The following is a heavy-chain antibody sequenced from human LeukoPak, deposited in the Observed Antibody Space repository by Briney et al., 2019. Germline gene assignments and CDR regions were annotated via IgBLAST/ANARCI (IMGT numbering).Heavy chain of an antibody. CDR3: AKIQQLLGYTYGPPDY. CDR1: GVTFSSYG. CDR2: ISNDGSNK. Sequence: PGGSLRLSCTASGVTFSSYGMHWVRQAPGKGLEWVAFISNDGSNKNFADSVMGRFTISRDNSKNPLSLQLNSLSPEDTAVYYCAKIQQLLGYTYGPPDYWGQGTLVTVSS. V-gene: IGHV3-30*18. D-gene: IGHD5-18*01. J-gene: IGHJ4*02.